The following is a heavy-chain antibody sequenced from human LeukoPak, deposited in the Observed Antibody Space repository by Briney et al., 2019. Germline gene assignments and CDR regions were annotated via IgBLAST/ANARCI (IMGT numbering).Heavy chain of an antibody. CDR3: AKTFGTIDPFEY. Sequence: PGGSLRLSCAASGFTFSSYAMSWVRQAPWKGLEWVSAISGSGGSTYYADSVKGRFTISRDNSKNTFYLQMNSLRADDTAVYYCAKTFGTIDPFEYWGQGTLVTVSS. CDR2: ISGSGGST. CDR1: GFTFSSYA. D-gene: IGHD2-2*01. V-gene: IGHV3-23*01. J-gene: IGHJ4*02.